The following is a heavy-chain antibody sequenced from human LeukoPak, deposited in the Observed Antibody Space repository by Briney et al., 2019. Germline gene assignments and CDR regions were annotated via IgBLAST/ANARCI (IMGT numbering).Heavy chain of an antibody. CDR1: GFTFSNFA. D-gene: IGHD1-26*01. V-gene: IGHV3-48*02. Sequence: GGSLRLSCAASGFTFSNFAMTWVRQAPGKGPEWVSYISGSSRTIYYADSVKGRFTISRDNAKNSLYLQMNSLRDEDTAVYYCARNEWADYWGQGTLVTVSS. J-gene: IGHJ4*02. CDR2: ISGSSRTI. CDR3: ARNEWADY.